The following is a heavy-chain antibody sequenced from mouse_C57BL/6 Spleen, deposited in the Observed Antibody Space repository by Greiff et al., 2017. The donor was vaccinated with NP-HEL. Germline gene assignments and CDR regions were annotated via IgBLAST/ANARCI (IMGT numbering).Heavy chain of an antibody. CDR2: IDPSDSYT. CDR3: ARFTTVVEGYFDY. Sequence: QVQLQQPGAELVKPGASVKLSCKASGYTFTSYWMQWVKQRPGQGLEWIGEIDPSDSYTNYNQKFKGKATLTVDTSSSTAYMQLSSLTSEDSAVYYCARFTTVVEGYFDYWGQGTTRTVSS. J-gene: IGHJ2*01. D-gene: IGHD1-1*01. CDR1: GYTFTSYW. V-gene: IGHV1-50*01.